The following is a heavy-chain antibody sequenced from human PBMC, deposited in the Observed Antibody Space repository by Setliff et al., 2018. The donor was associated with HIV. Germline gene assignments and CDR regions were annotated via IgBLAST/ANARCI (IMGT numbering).Heavy chain of an antibody. D-gene: IGHD2-21*01. CDR1: GGSISSGGYY. J-gene: IGHJ4*02. CDR2: ISASGTT. Sequence: SETLSLTCTVSGGSISSGGYYWSWIRQPAGKGLEWIGRISASGTTKCNPSLKSRVTISVDTSKNQFSLTLSSVTAADTAMYYCATYAGNGGGKGYWGQGTLVTVSS. V-gene: IGHV4-61*02. CDR3: ATYAGNGGGKGY.